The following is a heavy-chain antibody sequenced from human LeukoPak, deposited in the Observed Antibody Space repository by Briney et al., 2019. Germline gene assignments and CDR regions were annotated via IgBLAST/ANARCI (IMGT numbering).Heavy chain of an antibody. Sequence: GGSLRLSCAASGFTFNSYSMNWVRQAPGKGLEWVSYISSSSSTIYYADSVKGRFTMSRDNAKNSLYLQMNSLRAEDTAMYYCGRGDNYRLKYWGQGTLVTVSS. V-gene: IGHV3-48*04. D-gene: IGHD4-11*01. CDR1: GFTFNSYS. CDR2: ISSSSSTI. CDR3: GRGDNYRLKY. J-gene: IGHJ4*02.